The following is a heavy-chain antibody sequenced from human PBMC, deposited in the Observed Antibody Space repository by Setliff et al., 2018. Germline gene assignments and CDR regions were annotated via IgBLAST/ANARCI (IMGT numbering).Heavy chain of an antibody. V-gene: IGHV4-38-2*01. Sequence: PSETLSLTCAVYYYSISSGYYWGWIRQPPGKGLEWIGSMYHSGSTYYSPSLESRVTISVDMSKNHLSLALSSVTAADTAVYYCARHIWGAKMQLPHDVFDIWGQGTMVTVSS. CDR3: ARHIWGAKMQLPHDVFDI. CDR1: YYSISSGYY. CDR2: MYHSGST. J-gene: IGHJ3*02. D-gene: IGHD2-2*01.